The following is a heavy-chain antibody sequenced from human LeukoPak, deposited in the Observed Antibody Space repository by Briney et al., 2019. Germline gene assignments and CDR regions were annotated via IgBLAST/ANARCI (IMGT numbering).Heavy chain of an antibody. J-gene: IGHJ4*02. D-gene: IGHD3-10*01. CDR3: ARDPVLLWFGEPLDIDY. CDR1: GFTFSSYA. CDR2: ISGSGGST. V-gene: IGHV3-23*01. Sequence: PGGSLRLSCAASGFTFSSYAMSWVRQAPGKGLEWVSAISGSGGSTYYADSVKGRFTISRDNSKNTLYLQMNSLRAEDTAVYYCARDPVLLWFGEPLDIDYWGQGTLVTVSS.